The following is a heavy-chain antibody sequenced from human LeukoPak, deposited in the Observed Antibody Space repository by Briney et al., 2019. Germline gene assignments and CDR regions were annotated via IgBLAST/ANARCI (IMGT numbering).Heavy chain of an antibody. J-gene: IGHJ4*02. Sequence: PSETLSLTCTVSGASVSSSYWCWIRQPPGKGLEWIGYSYYSGSTNYNPSLKSRVAISVDTSKNQFPLKLTSVTAADTAVYYCARWSGGNYYFDYWGQGTLVTVSS. CDR2: SYYSGST. V-gene: IGHV4-59*02. CDR1: GASVSSSY. CDR3: ARWSGGNYYFDY. D-gene: IGHD4-23*01.